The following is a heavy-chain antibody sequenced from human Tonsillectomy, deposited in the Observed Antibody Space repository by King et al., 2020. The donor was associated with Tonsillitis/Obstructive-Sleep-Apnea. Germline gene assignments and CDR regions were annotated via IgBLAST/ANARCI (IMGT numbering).Heavy chain of an antibody. J-gene: IGHJ4*02. V-gene: IGHV4-34*01. CDR3: ARGYRQWLGTYYFDY. CDR2: INHSGST. Sequence: VQLPQWGAGLLKPSETLSLTCAVYGGSFSGYYWSWLRQPPGKGLEWIGEINHSGSTNYNPSLKSRVTISVDTSKNQFSLKLSSVTAADTAVYYCARGYRQWLGTYYFDYWGQGTLVTVSS. D-gene: IGHD6-19*01. CDR1: GGSFSGYY.